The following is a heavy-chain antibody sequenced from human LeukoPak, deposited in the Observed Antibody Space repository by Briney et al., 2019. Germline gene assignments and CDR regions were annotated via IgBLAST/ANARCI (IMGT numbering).Heavy chain of an antibody. J-gene: IGHJ3*02. D-gene: IGHD3/OR15-3a*01. Sequence: PGGSLRLSCAASGFTFSNYWMSWVRRAPGKGLECVANINRDGSEKYYVDSVKGRFTISRDNAKNSLYLQVNSLRAEDTAVYFCVRDGDFWTGQGAFDIWGQGTMVTVSS. CDR3: VRDGDFWTGQGAFDI. V-gene: IGHV3-7*01. CDR1: GFTFSNYW. CDR2: INRDGSEK.